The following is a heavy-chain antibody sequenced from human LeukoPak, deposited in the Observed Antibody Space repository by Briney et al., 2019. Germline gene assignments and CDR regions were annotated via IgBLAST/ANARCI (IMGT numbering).Heavy chain of an antibody. D-gene: IGHD1-26*01. CDR2: ISSSSSYI. J-gene: IGHJ4*02. Sequence: GGSLRLSCAASGFTFSSYSMHWVRQAPGKGLEWVSYISSSSSYIYYADSVKGRFTISRDNAKNSLFLQMNNLRVDDTAVYYCVRDYRGGWNDYWGQGTLVTVSS. V-gene: IGHV3-21*01. CDR1: GFTFSSYS. CDR3: VRDYRGGWNDY.